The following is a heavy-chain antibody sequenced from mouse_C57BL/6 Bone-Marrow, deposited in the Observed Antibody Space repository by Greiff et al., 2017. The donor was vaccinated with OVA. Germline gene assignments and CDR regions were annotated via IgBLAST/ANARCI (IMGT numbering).Heavy chain of an antibody. CDR3: ARWGHYDSYAMDY. J-gene: IGHJ4*01. V-gene: IGHV1-69*01. CDR1: GYTFTSYW. Sequence: QVQLQQPGAELVMPGASVKLSCKASGYTFTSYWMHWVKQRPGQGLEWIGEIDPSDSYTNYNQKFKGKSTLTVDKSSSTAYMQLSSLTSEDSAVYYYARWGHYDSYAMDYWGQGTSVTVSS. D-gene: IGHD1-2*01. CDR2: IDPSDSYT.